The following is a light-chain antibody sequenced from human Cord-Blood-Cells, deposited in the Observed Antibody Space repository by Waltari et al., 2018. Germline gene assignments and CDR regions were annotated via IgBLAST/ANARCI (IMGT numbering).Light chain of an antibody. CDR3: SSYTSSSTPVV. Sequence: QSALTQPASVSGSPGQSITISCTGTSSAVGGYIYVSWYQQHPGKAPKLMIYDVSNRPSGVSNRFSCSKSENTASLTISGLQAEDEADYYCSSYTSSSTPVVFGGGTKLTVL. CDR1: SSAVGGYIY. V-gene: IGLV2-14*01. CDR2: DVS. J-gene: IGLJ2*01.